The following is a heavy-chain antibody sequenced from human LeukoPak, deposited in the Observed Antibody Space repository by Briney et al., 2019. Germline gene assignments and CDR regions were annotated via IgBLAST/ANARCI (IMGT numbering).Heavy chain of an antibody. J-gene: IGHJ4*02. Sequence: PSETLSLACALSGGSLRGSNGWTGVGQPPGKGREWIGEIYHSGSTSYNSSLKTRVSIAVDKFKNQYSLKLSSVTAADTAVYYCARYNYDDSSGYFDYWGQGTLVTVSS. D-gene: IGHD3-22*01. CDR1: GGSLRGSNG. CDR3: ARYNYDDSSGYFDY. V-gene: IGHV4-4*02. CDR2: IYHSGST.